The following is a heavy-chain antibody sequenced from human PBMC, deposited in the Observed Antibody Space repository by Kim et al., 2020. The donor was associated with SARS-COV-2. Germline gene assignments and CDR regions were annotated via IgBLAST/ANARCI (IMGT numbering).Heavy chain of an antibody. CDR3: ARDPYKGVGATS. V-gene: IGHV4-59*01. J-gene: IGHJ4*02. CDR2: IYYSGST. CDR1: GGSISSYY. D-gene: IGHD1-26*01. Sequence: SETLSLTCTVSGGSISSYYWSWIRQPPGKGLEWIGYIYYSGSTNYNPSLKSRVTISVDTSKNQFSLKLSSVTAADTAVYYCARDPYKGVGATSWGQGTLVTVSS.